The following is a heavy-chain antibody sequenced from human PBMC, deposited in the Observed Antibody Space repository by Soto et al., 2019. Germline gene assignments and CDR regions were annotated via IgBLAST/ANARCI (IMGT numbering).Heavy chain of an antibody. J-gene: IGHJ4*02. Sequence: PVLSLRLSCAASGFTFRSYSMNWVRQAPGKGLEWVSYISSSNRTINYADSVKGRFTISRDNSKNTLSLQMNNLRAEDTAVYYYARESGSYSSSGCGDWGQGT. CDR2: ISSSNRTI. V-gene: IGHV3-48*01. CDR1: GFTFRSYS. CDR3: ARESGSYSSSGCGD. D-gene: IGHD1-26*01.